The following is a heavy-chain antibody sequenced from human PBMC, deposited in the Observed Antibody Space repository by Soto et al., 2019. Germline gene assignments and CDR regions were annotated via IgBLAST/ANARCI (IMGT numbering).Heavy chain of an antibody. CDR2: ISFDGTKK. CDR1: GFTFNIYA. Sequence: QAQLVESGGGVVQPGRSLRLSCAASGFTFNIYALHWVRQAPGKGLEWVAVISFDGTKKYYSDSVKGRFTICRDNLKNTLYLQINNLRFVDAALYFCAREDDYGYRYINYGLDVWGQGTTVTVSS. CDR3: AREDDYGYRYINYGLDV. D-gene: IGHD4-17*01. J-gene: IGHJ6*02. V-gene: IGHV3-30-3*01.